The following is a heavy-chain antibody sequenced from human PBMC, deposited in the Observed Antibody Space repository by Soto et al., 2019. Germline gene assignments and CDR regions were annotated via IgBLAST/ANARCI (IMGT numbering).Heavy chain of an antibody. CDR3: ARAVSIVVVPASGWFDP. CDR2: IYHSGST. J-gene: IGHJ5*02. D-gene: IGHD2-2*01. Sequence: SETLSLTCVVSGYSINNGYYWGWLRQPPGKGLEWIGSIYHSGSTYYNPSLKGRVTISVDTSKNQFSLKLNFVTAADTAVYYCARAVSIVVVPASGWFDPWGQGTLVTVSS. V-gene: IGHV4-38-2*01. CDR1: GYSINNGYY.